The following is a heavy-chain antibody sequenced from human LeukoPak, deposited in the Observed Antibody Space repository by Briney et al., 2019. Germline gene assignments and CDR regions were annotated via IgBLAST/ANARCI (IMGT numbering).Heavy chain of an antibody. CDR2: ISSSGSTI. CDR3: ARESEEYYDILTGPLYIDY. Sequence: GGSLRLSCAASGFTFSSYEMNWVRQAPGKGLEWVSYISSSGSTIYYADSVKGRFTISRDNAKNSLYLQTNSLRAEDTAVYYCARESEEYYDILTGPLYIDYWGQGTLVTVSS. J-gene: IGHJ4*02. D-gene: IGHD3-9*01. V-gene: IGHV3-48*03. CDR1: GFTFSSYE.